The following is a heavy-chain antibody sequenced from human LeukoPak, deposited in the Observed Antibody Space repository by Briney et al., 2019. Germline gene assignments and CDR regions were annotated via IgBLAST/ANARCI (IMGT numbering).Heavy chain of an antibody. D-gene: IGHD2-2*01. CDR2: ISGSGGST. Sequence: GGSLRLSCAASGFTFSSYAMSWVRQAPGKGLEWVSAISGSGGSTYYADSVKGRFTISRDNSKNTLYLQMNSLRAEDTAVYYCAKDWVSTSCRYQCYAYWGQGTLVTVSS. CDR3: AKDWVSTSCRYQCYAY. CDR1: GFTFSSYA. V-gene: IGHV3-23*01. J-gene: IGHJ4*02.